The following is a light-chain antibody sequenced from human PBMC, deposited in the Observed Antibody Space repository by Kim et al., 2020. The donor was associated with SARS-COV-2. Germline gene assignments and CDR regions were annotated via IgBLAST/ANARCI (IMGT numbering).Light chain of an antibody. CDR2: AAS. Sequence: DIQMTQSPSSLSSSVGDRVTITCRASQGISSYLAWYQQKPGKVPQLLIYAASALQSGVPSRFSGSGSGTDFTLSISSLQPEDVATYYCQKYNSAPWTFGQGTKVDIK. J-gene: IGKJ1*01. CDR1: QGISSY. CDR3: QKYNSAPWT. V-gene: IGKV1-27*01.